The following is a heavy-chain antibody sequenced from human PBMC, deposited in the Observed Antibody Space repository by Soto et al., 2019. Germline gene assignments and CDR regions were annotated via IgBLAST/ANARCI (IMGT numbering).Heavy chain of an antibody. D-gene: IGHD3-9*01. CDR1: GGSISSSSYY. V-gene: IGHV4-39*01. CDR3: ARHFNDILTEFDY. Sequence: QLQLQESGPGLVKPSETLSLTCTVSGGSISSSSYYWGWSRQPPGKGLEWIGSIYYSGSTYYNPSLKSRVTISVDTSKNQFSLKLSSVTAADTAVYYCARHFNDILTEFDYWGQGTLVTVSS. CDR2: IYYSGST. J-gene: IGHJ4*02.